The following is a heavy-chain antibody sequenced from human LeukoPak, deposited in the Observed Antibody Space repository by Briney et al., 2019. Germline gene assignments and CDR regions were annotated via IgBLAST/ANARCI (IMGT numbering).Heavy chain of an antibody. CDR2: ISAYNGNT. Sequence: ASVKVSCKASGYTFTSYGISWVRQAPGQGLEWMGWISAYNGNTNYAQKLQGRVTMTTDTPTSTAYMELRSLRSDDTAVYYCARDPPPYSGYSGYDWALGYFDYWGQGTLVTVSS. V-gene: IGHV1-18*01. CDR3: ARDPPPYSGYSGYDWALGYFDY. D-gene: IGHD5-12*01. CDR1: GYTFTSYG. J-gene: IGHJ4*02.